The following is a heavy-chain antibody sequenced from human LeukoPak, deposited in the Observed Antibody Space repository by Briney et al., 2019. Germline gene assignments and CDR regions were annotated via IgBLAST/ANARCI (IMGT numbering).Heavy chain of an antibody. V-gene: IGHV3-30*18. Sequence: GKSLRLSCAASGFTFTNYAMHWVRQAPGKGLEWVANILYDGSRKNYADSVKGRFSVYRDNSNYSLYLQMNSLRIEDTAVYYCANFEGSSQAFHIWGQGTLVTVSS. J-gene: IGHJ3*02. CDR3: ANFEGSSQAFHI. CDR2: ILYDGSRK. CDR1: GFTFTNYA. D-gene: IGHD6-13*01.